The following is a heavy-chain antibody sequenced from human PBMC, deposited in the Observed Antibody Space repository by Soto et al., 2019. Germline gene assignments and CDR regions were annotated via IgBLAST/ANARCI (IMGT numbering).Heavy chain of an antibody. CDR2: VADAGRTT. CDR3: AKEYGHNNGYFAL. V-gene: IGHV3-30*18. CDR1: GLTFMRYG. J-gene: IGHJ2*01. Sequence: VQVVESGVGVVQPGRSLGLSCAASGLTFMRYGMHWVCQAPSKGRSWVAVVADAGRTTFYADSLKGRFTISRDNSQNTLFLQMNSLRNEETAVYYCAKEYGHNNGYFALWGRCTVVSVSS. D-gene: IGHD1-20*01.